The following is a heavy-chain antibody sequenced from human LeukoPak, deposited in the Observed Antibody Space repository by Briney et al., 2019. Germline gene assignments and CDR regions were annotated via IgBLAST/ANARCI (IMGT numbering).Heavy chain of an antibody. CDR3: ARDAPGSYYFDY. CDR1: VGTFISYA. J-gene: IGHJ4*02. CDR2: IIPIFGTA. D-gene: IGHD1-26*01. V-gene: IGHV1-69*06. Sequence: GASVTVSCKASVGTFISYAISWVRQAPGQGLEGMGRIIPIFGTANYAQKFQGRVTITADKSTSTAYMELSSLRSEDTAVYYCARDAPGSYYFDYWGQGTLVTVSS.